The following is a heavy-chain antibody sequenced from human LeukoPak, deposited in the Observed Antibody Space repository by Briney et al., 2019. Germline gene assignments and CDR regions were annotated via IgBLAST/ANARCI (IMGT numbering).Heavy chain of an antibody. J-gene: IGHJ4*02. Sequence: SQTLSLTCTVSGGSITSGVYYWSWIRQPPGKGLEWIGEINHSGSTNYNPSLKSRVTISVGTSKNQFSLKLSSVTAADTAVYYCARGINSSSWYAPFDYWGQGTLVIVSS. CDR3: ARGINSSSWYAPFDY. CDR2: INHSGST. V-gene: IGHV4-34*01. CDR1: GGSITSGVYY. D-gene: IGHD6-13*01.